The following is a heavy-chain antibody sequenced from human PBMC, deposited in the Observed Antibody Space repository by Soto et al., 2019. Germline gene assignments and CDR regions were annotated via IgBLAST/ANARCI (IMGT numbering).Heavy chain of an antibody. CDR1: GGSISGYY. D-gene: IGHD5-18*01. V-gene: IGHV4-59*08. CDR3: ARQSAGYSYAENWFDP. Sequence: PSETLSLTCTVSGGSISGYYWSWIRQPPGKGLEWIGYIYYSGSTNYNPSLKSRVTISVDTSKNQFSLKLSSVTAADTAVYYCARQSAGYSYAENWFDPWGQGTLVTVSS. J-gene: IGHJ5*02. CDR2: IYYSGST.